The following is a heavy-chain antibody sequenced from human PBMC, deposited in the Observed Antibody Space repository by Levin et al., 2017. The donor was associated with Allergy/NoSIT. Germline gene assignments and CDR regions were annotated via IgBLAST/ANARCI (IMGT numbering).Heavy chain of an antibody. V-gene: IGHV3-33*01. CDR1: RREG. CDR3: ARDLSRSGVATRIDY. CDR2: RGEEGSET. J-gene: IGHJ4*02. Sequence: RREGREGGGKAQGKGREGGGGRGEEGSETYYADSVKGRFTISRDNSKNMLYLQMNSLRAEDTAVYYCARDLSRSGVATRIDYWGQGTLVTVSS. D-gene: IGHD5-12*01.